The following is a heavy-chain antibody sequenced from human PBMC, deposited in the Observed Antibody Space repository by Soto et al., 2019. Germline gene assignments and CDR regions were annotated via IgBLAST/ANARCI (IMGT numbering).Heavy chain of an antibody. D-gene: IGHD2-2*01. CDR3: ARVTIVVVPAAIYYMDV. J-gene: IGHJ6*03. CDR1: GGSISSGCYY. CDR2: IYYSGST. V-gene: IGHV4-31*03. Sequence: PSETLSLTCTVSGGSISSGCYYWSWIRQHPGKGLEWIGYIYYSGSTYYNPSLKSRVTISVDTSKNQFSLKLSSVTAADTAVYYCARVTIVVVPAAIYYMDVWGKGTTVTVSS.